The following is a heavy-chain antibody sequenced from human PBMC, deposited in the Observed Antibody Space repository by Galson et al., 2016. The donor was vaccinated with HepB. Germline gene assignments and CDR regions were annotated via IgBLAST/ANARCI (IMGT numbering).Heavy chain of an antibody. CDR2: ITYDGTNK. CDR3: GRDMSGSSYWYLDV. D-gene: IGHD3-10*01. V-gene: IGHV3-30*04. CDR1: GFAFSGYA. Sequence: SLRLSCAASGFAFSGYAMHWVRQAPGKGLEWVAIITYDGTNKSYADSVQGRFTISRDNSRNTLFLQMNSLRADDTAVYYCGRDMSGSSYWYLDVWGRGSLVTVSS. J-gene: IGHJ2*01.